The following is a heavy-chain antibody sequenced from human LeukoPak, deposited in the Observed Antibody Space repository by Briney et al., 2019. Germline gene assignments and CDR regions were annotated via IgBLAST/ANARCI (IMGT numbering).Heavy chain of an antibody. CDR2: IGTAGDT. V-gene: IGHV3-13*01. CDR1: GFTFSDYD. J-gene: IGHJ4*02. CDR3: ARVAKERVGGVYYCDH. D-gene: IGHD1-1*01. Sequence: GGSLRLSCAASGFTFSDYDMYWVRQATGKGLEWVSAIGTAGDTYYTGSVKGRFTISRENAKNSLYLQMNSLRAGDTAVYYCARVAKERVGGVYYCDHGGQGTLVTVSS.